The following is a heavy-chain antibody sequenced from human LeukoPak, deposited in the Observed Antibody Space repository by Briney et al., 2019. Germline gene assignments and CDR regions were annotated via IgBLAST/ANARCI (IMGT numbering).Heavy chain of an antibody. CDR1: GFTFITYA. Sequence: GGSLRLSCAASGFTFITYAMSWVRQAPGKGLEWVSALLVSGGSTYDPGSVNGRSAISRDNSKNTLYLQMNSLRAEDTAVYYCAKVPPVEGYSDDANAFDIWGQGTMDTVSS. V-gene: IGHV3-23*01. D-gene: IGHD5-24*01. J-gene: IGHJ3*02. CDR2: LLVSGGST. CDR3: AKVPPVEGYSDDANAFDI.